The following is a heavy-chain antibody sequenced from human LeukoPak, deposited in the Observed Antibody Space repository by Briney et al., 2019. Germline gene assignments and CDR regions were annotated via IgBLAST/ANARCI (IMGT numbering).Heavy chain of an antibody. D-gene: IGHD3-22*01. J-gene: IGHJ6*02. Sequence: SVKVSCKASGGTFSSYAISWVRQAPGQGLEWMGRIIPISGIANYAQKFQGRVTITADKSTSTAYMELSSLRSEDTAVYYCARADDSSGYSPPAGGMDVWGQGTTVTVSS. CDR2: IIPISGIA. V-gene: IGHV1-69*04. CDR1: GGTFSSYA. CDR3: ARADDSSGYSPPAGGMDV.